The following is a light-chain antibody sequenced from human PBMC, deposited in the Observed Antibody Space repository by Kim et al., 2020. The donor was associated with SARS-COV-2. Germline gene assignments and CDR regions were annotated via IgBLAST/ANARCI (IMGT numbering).Light chain of an antibody. V-gene: IGKV3-20*01. CDR2: GTS. J-gene: IGKJ1*01. Sequence: PGDRATPSGRASQSVTSTYVAWYQQKPGQAPRLLIYGTSTRAAGIPGRFSGSGSGTEYTLTINRLEPEDFAIYYCQQFGSSRTWTFGQGTKVDIK. CDR3: QQFGSSRTWT. CDR1: QSVTSTY.